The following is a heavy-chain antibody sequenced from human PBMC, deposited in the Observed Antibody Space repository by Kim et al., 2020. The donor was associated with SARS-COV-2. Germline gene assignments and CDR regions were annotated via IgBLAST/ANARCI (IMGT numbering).Heavy chain of an antibody. Sequence: SAKVSCKASGGTFSSYAISWVRQAPGQGLEWMGGIIPIFGTANYAQKFQGRVTITADESTSTAYMELSSLRSEDTAVYYCARDGYYGSGSYYPGQTNWFDPWGQGTLVTVSS. D-gene: IGHD3-10*01. CDR3: ARDGYYGSGSYYPGQTNWFDP. J-gene: IGHJ5*02. V-gene: IGHV1-69*13. CDR2: IIPIFGTA. CDR1: GGTFSSYA.